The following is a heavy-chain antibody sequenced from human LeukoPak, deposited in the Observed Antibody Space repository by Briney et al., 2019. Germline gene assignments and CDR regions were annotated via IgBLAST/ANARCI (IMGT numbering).Heavy chain of an antibody. CDR3: AREVYYYGSGSYYKSDYFDY. D-gene: IGHD3-10*01. CDR1: GGSISSYY. CDR2: IYYSGST. J-gene: IGHJ4*02. Sequence: SETLSLTCTVSGGSISSYYWSWIRQPPGEGLEWIGYIYYSGSTNYNPSLKSRVTISVDTSKNQFSLKLSSVTAADTAVYYCAREVYYYGSGSYYKSDYFDYWGQGTLVTVSS. V-gene: IGHV4-59*12.